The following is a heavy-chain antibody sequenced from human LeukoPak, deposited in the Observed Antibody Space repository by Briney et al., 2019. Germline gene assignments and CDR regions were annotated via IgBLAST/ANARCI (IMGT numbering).Heavy chain of an antibody. CDR1: GFTFSRHW. Sequence: PVGSLRLSCAASGFTFSRHWMSWVRQAPGKGLEWVANIKQEGSETSYVDSVKGRFVISRDNAKNSLYLQINSLRAEDTAVYYCARDGDARSHQYWGQGTLVTVSS. D-gene: IGHD7-27*01. CDR2: IKQEGSET. CDR3: ARDGDARSHQY. J-gene: IGHJ1*01. V-gene: IGHV3-7*05.